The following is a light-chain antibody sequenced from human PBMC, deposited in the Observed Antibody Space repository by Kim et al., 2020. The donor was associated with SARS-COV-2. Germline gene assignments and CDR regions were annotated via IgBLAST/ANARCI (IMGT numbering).Light chain of an antibody. J-gene: IGKJ2*01. V-gene: IGKV3-15*01. CDR1: QAISRY. CDR3: LQDKDWPPGDT. Sequence: PGGQASPPGRATQAISRYLPCYQQTQGRPPSLLSYVASTEATGIPARFSGSGSGTEFTHTISRLQSEECAIYDCLQDKDWPPGDTFGQGTRRAI. CDR2: VAS.